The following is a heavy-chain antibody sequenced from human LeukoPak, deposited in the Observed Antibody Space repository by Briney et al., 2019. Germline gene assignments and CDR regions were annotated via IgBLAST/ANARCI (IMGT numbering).Heavy chain of an antibody. V-gene: IGHV3-21*01. CDR2: ISSSSTYI. CDR3: ASDYGSGNYFLYFDS. CDR1: GFTFSSYT. D-gene: IGHD3-10*01. J-gene: IGHJ4*02. Sequence: GGSLRLSCAASGFTFSSYTMNWVRQAPGKGLEWVSSISSSSTYIYYADSVKGRFTISRDNAKNSLSLQMNSLRAEDTAVYYCASDYGSGNYFLYFDSWGQGTLVTVSS.